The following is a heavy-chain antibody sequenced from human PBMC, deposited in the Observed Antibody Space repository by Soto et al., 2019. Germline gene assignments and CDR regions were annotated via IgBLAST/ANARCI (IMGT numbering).Heavy chain of an antibody. D-gene: IGHD2-8*01. J-gene: IGHJ4*02. CDR3: ANWVEGTMVYFDY. CDR1: VFTVSNYA. V-gene: IGHV3-23*01. CDR2: ISGSGDRT. Sequence: PGGSLRLSGAASVFTVSNYAMTWARQAPGKGLEWVSSISGSGDRTYYADSVKGRFTISRDNSKSTLYLQMNSLRADDTAVYYCANWVEGTMVYFDYWGLGTLVTVS.